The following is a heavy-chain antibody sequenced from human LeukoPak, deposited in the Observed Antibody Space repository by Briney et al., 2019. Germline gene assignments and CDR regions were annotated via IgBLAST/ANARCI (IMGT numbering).Heavy chain of an antibody. V-gene: IGHV4-34*01. J-gene: IGHJ5*02. Sequence: TSETLSLTCAVYGGSFSGYYWSWIRQPPGKGLEWIGEINHSGSTNYNPSLKSRVTISVDTSKNQFSLKLSSVTAADTAVYYCAKPGRGIAARNWFDPWGQGTLVTVSS. CDR1: GGSFSGYY. CDR2: INHSGST. D-gene: IGHD6-25*01. CDR3: AKPGRGIAARNWFDP.